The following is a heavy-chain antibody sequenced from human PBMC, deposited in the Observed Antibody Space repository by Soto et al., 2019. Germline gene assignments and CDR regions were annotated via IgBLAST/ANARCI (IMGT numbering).Heavy chain of an antibody. J-gene: IGHJ6*01. CDR2: ISYDGSNK. D-gene: IGHD3-3*01. CDR3: AKDHKHYDFWSGYSRYGMDV. CDR1: AFIFSSYG. V-gene: IGHV3-30*18. Sequence: WWWLRISCAACAFIFSSYGMHWVRQAPGKGLERVAVISYDGSNKYYADSVKGRFTISRDNSKSALYLQMNSLRAEDTAVYYCAKDHKHYDFWSGYSRYGMDVWGHGTTVTVSS.